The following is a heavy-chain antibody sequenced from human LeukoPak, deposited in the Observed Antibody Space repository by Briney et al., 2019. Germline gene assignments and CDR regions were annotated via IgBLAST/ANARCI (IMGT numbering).Heavy chain of an antibody. CDR2: IYHSGST. CDR1: GGSISSGGYS. D-gene: IGHD1-26*01. CDR3: ATEIVGATTSFDY. V-gene: IGHV4-30-2*01. Sequence: SETLSLTCAVSGGSISSGGYSWSWIRQPPGKGLEWIGYIYHSGSTYYNPSLKSRVTISVDTSKNQFSLKLSSVTAADTAVYYCATEIVGATTSFDYWGQGTLVTVSS. J-gene: IGHJ4*02.